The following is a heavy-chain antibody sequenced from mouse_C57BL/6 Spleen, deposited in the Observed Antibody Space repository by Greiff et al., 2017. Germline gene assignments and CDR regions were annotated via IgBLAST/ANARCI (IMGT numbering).Heavy chain of an antibody. D-gene: IGHD1-1*01. CDR3: ARGTTVVATRELWYFDV. Sequence: EVQLQESGPELVKPGASVKIPCKASGYTFTDYNMDWVKQSHGKSLEWIGDINPNNGGTIYNQKFKGKATLTVDKSSSTAYMELRSLTSEDTAVYYCARGTTVVATRELWYFDVWGTGTTVTVSS. V-gene: IGHV1-18*01. J-gene: IGHJ1*03. CDR2: INPNNGGT. CDR1: GYTFTDYN.